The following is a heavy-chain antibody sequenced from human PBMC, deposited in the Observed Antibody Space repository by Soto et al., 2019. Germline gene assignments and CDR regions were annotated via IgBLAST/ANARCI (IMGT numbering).Heavy chain of an antibody. V-gene: IGHV1-18*04. J-gene: IGHJ4*02. Sequence: QVQLVQSGPEVREPGASVKVSCRTSGYTFTTYGINWVRQAPGQGLEWMGWISTYAGDTKVAQTMQGRVTLTAETSTNTAYMEVRSLTSDDTAVYYCARRARHNYNPADYWGQGTLVTVSS. CDR1: GYTFTTYG. D-gene: IGHD4-4*01. CDR2: ISTYAGDT. CDR3: ARRARHNYNPADY.